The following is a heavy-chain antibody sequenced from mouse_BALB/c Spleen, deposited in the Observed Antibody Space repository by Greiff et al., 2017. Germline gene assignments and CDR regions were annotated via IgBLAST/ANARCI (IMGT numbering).Heavy chain of an antibody. J-gene: IGHJ3*01. D-gene: IGHD2-4*01. CDR1: GYAFSSSW. Sequence: QVQLKQSGPELVKPGASVKISCKASGYAFSSSWMNWVKQRPGQGLEWIGRIYPGDGDTNYNGKFKGKATLTADKSSSTAYMQLSSLTSVDSAVYFCARSGDYSFAYWGQGTLVTVSA. V-gene: IGHV1-82*01. CDR3: ARSGDYSFAY. CDR2: IYPGDGDT.